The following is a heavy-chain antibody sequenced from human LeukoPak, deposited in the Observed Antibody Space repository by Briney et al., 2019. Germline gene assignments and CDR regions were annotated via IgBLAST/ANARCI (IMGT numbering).Heavy chain of an antibody. J-gene: IGHJ4*02. CDR3: GSKVTRTVDY. D-gene: IGHD3/OR15-3a*01. Sequence: PSETLSLTCTVSGGSVSTSTYSWGWIRQPPGKGLEWIGSIYYSGSTYYNSSLKSRVTISVDTSKNQFSLKLSSVTAADTAVYYCGSKVTRTVDYWGQGTLVTVSS. V-gene: IGHV4-39*07. CDR1: GGSVSTSTYS. CDR2: IYYSGST.